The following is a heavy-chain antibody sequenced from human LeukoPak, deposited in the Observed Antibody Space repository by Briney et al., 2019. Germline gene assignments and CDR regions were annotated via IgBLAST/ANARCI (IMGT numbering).Heavy chain of an antibody. CDR3: ARDEGYYFDY. CDR2: ISSSSVYI. J-gene: IGHJ4*02. CDR1: GFTFSSYS. V-gene: IGHV3-21*01. Sequence: GGSLRLSCAASGFTFSSYSMNCVRQAPGKGLEWVSSISSSSVYIYYADSVKGRFTISRDNAKNSLYLQMNSLTAEDTAVYYCARDEGYYFDYWGQGTLVTVSS.